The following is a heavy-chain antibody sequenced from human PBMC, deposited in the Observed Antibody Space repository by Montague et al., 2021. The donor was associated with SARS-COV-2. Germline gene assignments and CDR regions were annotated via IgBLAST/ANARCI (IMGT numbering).Heavy chain of an antibody. Sequence: SLRLSCAASGFTFSSYGTHWVRQAPGKGLEWVAVISNDGRYRFHADSVKGRFAISRDNSKNTLYLEMNTLRAEDTALYYCARDDSRDGNNFDYWGQGALVTVSS. CDR3: ARDDSRDGNNFDY. J-gene: IGHJ4*02. V-gene: IGHV3-33*01. CDR2: ISNDGRYR. CDR1: GFTFSSYG. D-gene: IGHD5-24*01.